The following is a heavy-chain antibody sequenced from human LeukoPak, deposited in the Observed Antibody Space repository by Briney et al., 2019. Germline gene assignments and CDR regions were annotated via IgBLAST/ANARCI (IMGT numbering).Heavy chain of an antibody. CDR1: GGSFSGYY. Sequence: SETLSLTCAVYGGSFSGYYWSWIRQPPGKGLEWIGEINHSGSTNYNPSLKSRVTILVDTSKNQFSLKLSSVTAADTAVYYCARGTLNYYDSSGYWGYWGQGTLVTVSS. J-gene: IGHJ4*02. CDR2: INHSGST. D-gene: IGHD3-22*01. CDR3: ARGTLNYYDSSGYWGY. V-gene: IGHV4-34*01.